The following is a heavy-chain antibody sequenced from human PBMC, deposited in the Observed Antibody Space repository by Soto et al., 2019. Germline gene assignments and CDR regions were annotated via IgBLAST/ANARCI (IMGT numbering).Heavy chain of an antibody. CDR1: GFTFSSYA. Sequence: EVQLVESGGDLVQPGGSLRVSCAASGFTFSSYAMRWVRQAPGKGLEYVSAITSNGGSTYYANSVKGRFTISRDNSKNTLYLQMGSLRPEDMAVYYCVRRRDSSGYDYWGQGTLVTVSS. V-gene: IGHV3-64*01. CDR2: ITSNGGST. CDR3: VRRRDSSGYDY. J-gene: IGHJ4*02. D-gene: IGHD3-22*01.